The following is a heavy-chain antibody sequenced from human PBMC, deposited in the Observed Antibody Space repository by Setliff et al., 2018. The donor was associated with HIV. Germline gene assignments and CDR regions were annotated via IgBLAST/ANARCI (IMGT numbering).Heavy chain of an antibody. D-gene: IGHD2-2*01. J-gene: IGHJ6*03. Sequence: ASVKVSCKASGYTFTDYFIHWVRQAPGQGLEWMGWISPNSGDTGYAQQFQGRVTMTRDTSISTAYMELSRLRSDDTAVYYCARGPEAKYCSSTSCYAYYYYYMDVWGKGTTVTVSS. CDR3: ARGPEAKYCSSTSCYAYYYYYMDV. V-gene: IGHV1-2*02. CDR1: GYTFTDYF. CDR2: ISPNSGDT.